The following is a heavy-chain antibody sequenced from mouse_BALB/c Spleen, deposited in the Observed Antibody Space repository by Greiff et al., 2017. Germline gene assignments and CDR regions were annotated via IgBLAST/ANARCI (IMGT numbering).Heavy chain of an antibody. CDR3: ARDDWDNYAMDY. CDR2: ISNLAYSI. CDR1: GFTFSDYG. D-gene: IGHD4-1*01. J-gene: IGHJ4*01. V-gene: IGHV5-15*02. Sequence: DVKLVESGGGLVQPGGSRKLSCAASGFTFSDYGMAWVRQAPGKGPEWVAFISNLAYSIYYADTVTGRFTISRENAKNTLYLEMSSLRSEDTAMYYCARDDWDNYAMDYWGQGTSVTVSS.